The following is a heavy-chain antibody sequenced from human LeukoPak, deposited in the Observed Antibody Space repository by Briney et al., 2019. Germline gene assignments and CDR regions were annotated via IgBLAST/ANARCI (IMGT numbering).Heavy chain of an antibody. CDR1: GFTFSSYG. CDR3: AKRPPYYGSGNYYTYFDY. J-gene: IGHJ4*02. Sequence: PGGSLRLSCTASGFTFSSYGMHWVRQAPGKGLEWVAFIRYDGSNKYYADSVKGRFTISRDNSKNTLYLQMNSLRAEDTAVYCCAKRPPYYGSGNYYTYFDYWGQGTLVTVSS. CDR2: IRYDGSNK. V-gene: IGHV3-30*02. D-gene: IGHD3-10*01.